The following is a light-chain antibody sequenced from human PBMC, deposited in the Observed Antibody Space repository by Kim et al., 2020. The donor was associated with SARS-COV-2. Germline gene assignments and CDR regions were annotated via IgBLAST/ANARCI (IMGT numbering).Light chain of an antibody. CDR1: NIGSKS. V-gene: IGLV3-21*04. CDR2: FDS. J-gene: IGLJ1*01. CDR3: QVWDTSSDHHYV. Sequence: SYELTQPPPLSVAPGKTARITCVGNNIGSKSVHWYRQKTGQAPVVVMCFDSDRPSGIPERFSGSNSGNTATLTISGVEAGDEADYYCQVWDTSSDHHYVFGTGTKVTVL.